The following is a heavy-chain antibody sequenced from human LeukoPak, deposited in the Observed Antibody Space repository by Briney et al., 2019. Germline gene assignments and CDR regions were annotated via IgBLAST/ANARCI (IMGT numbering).Heavy chain of an antibody. D-gene: IGHD3-3*01. CDR1: GYTFTSYG. Sequence: ASVKVSCKAPGYTFTSYGISWVRQAPGQGLEWMGWISAYNGNTNYAQKLQGRVTMTTDTSTSTAYMELRSLRSDDAAVYYCTRDPDYDFWSGYYPNYYYYYMDVWGKGTTVTVPS. CDR3: TRDPDYDFWSGYYPNYYYYYMDV. V-gene: IGHV1-18*01. J-gene: IGHJ6*03. CDR2: ISAYNGNT.